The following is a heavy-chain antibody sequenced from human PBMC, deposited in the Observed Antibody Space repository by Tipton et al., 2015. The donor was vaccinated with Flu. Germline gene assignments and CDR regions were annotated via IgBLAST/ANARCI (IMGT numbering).Heavy chain of an antibody. J-gene: IGHJ4*02. CDR3: GRAIGGSSSH. D-gene: IGHD2-2*01. CDR2: MKEDGTVE. Sequence: SLRLSCAASGFTFSSHWMTWVRQAPGKGLEWVSNMKEDGTVEQYVDSVKGRFTISRDNAKSSLYLQMNNLRAEDTAVYYCGRAIGGSSSHWGQGTLVTVSS. CDR1: GFTFSSHW. V-gene: IGHV3-7*01.